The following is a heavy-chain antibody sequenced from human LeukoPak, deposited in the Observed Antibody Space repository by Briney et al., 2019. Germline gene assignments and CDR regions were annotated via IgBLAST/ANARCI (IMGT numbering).Heavy chain of an antibody. CDR3: ARLGYCSSTSCYGVPSPEGGYFDL. J-gene: IGHJ2*01. CDR1: GYTFTSYG. D-gene: IGHD2-2*01. Sequence: ASVKVSCKASGYTFTSYGISWVRQAPGQGLEWMGWISAYNGNTNYAQKLQGRVTMTTDTSTSTAYMELRSLRSDDTAVYYCARLGYCSSTSCYGVPSPEGGYFDLWGRGTLVTVSS. CDR2: ISAYNGNT. V-gene: IGHV1-18*01.